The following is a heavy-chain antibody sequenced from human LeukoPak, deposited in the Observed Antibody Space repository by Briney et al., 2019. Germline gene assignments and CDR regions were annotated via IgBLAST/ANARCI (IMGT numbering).Heavy chain of an antibody. CDR3: AKSTRVMYSSSLYP. D-gene: IGHD6-13*01. CDR1: GGTFSSYA. J-gene: IGHJ5*02. V-gene: IGHV1-69*06. Sequence: SVKVSCKASGGTFSSYAISWVRQAPGQGLEWMGGIIPIFGTTNYAQKFQDRVTITADKSTSTAYMELSSLRSEDTAVYYCAKSTRVMYSSSLYPWGQGTLVTVSS. CDR2: IIPIFGTT.